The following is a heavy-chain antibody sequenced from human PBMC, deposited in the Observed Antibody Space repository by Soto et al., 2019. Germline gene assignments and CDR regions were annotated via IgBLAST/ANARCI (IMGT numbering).Heavy chain of an antibody. CDR2: ISTSGGTI. J-gene: IGHJ6*02. D-gene: IGHD3-22*01. Sequence: EVQLVESGGGLVEPGGSLRLSCAASGFTFSHYEMNWVRQAPGKGLEWVSHISTSGGTIYYADSVKGRFTISRDNGKNSLNLQMNSLRAEDTAVYYWARHGYYERSGYNYNYYAVDVWGRGTTVTVSS. CDR1: GFTFSHYE. CDR3: ARHGYYERSGYNYNYYAVDV. V-gene: IGHV3-48*03.